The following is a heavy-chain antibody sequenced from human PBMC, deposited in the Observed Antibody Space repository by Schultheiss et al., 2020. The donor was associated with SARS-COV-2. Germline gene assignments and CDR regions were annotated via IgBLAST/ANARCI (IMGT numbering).Heavy chain of an antibody. CDR2: IKSKTDGGTT. CDR1: GFTFSNAW. Sequence: GESLKISCAASGFTFSNAWMNWVRQAPGKGLEWVGRIKSKTDGGTTDYAAPVKGRFTISRDDSKNTLYLQMNSLRAEDTAVYYCARDGYSGSYLGYWGQGTLVTVSS. D-gene: IGHD1-26*01. J-gene: IGHJ4*02. V-gene: IGHV3-15*01. CDR3: ARDGYSGSYLGY.